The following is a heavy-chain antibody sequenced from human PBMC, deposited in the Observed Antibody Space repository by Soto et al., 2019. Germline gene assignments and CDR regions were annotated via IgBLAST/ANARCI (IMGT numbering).Heavy chain of an antibody. CDR3: AKDPPSSHYYDSSGYRDY. D-gene: IGHD3-22*01. CDR2: IWYDGSNK. V-gene: IGHV3-33*06. J-gene: IGHJ4*02. CDR1: GFTFSSYG. Sequence: GGSLRLSCAASGFTFSSYGMHWVRQAPGKGLEWVAVIWYDGSNKYYADSVKGRFTISRDNSKNTLYLQMNSLRAEDTAVYYCAKDPPSSHYYDSSGYRDYWGQGTLVTVSS.